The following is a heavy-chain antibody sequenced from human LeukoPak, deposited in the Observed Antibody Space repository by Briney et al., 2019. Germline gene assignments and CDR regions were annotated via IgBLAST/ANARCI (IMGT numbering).Heavy chain of an antibody. Sequence: GGSLRLSCAASGFTFSDYYMSWIRQAPGKGLEWVSYISNSAITVYYADSVKGRFTISRDNARNSLSLQMNSLTAEDTAVYYCARTYYDFSYAMDVWGQGTTDTVSS. CDR2: ISNSAITV. D-gene: IGHD3-3*01. CDR1: GFTFSDYY. V-gene: IGHV3-11*01. CDR3: ARTYYDFSYAMDV. J-gene: IGHJ6*02.